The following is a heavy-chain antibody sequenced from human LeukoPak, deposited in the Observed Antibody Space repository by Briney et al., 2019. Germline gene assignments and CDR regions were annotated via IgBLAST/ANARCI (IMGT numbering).Heavy chain of an antibody. CDR1: GGSISSCY. CDR3: ARTNTGYSSSWAPVGAFDI. V-gene: IGHV4-59*08. CDR2: IYYSGST. Sequence: PSETLSLTCTVSGGSISSCYWSWIRQPPGKGLEWIGYIYYSGSTNYNPSLKSRVTISVDTSKNQFSLKLSSVTAADTAVYYCARTNTGYSSSWAPVGAFDIWGQGTMVTVSS. J-gene: IGHJ3*02. D-gene: IGHD6-13*01.